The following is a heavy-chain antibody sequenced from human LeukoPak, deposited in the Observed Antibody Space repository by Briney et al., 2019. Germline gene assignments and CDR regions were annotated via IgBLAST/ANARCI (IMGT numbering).Heavy chain of an antibody. CDR2: ISSSSSTI. J-gene: IGHJ4*02. D-gene: IGHD6-19*01. CDR3: ARDRYGSGWYGLDY. CDR1: GFTFSSYS. Sequence: GGSLRLSCAASGFTFSSYSMNWVRQAPGKGLEWVSYISSSSSTIYYADSVKGRFTISRDNAKNSLYLQMNSLRAEDTAVYYCARDRYGSGWYGLDYWGQGTLVTVSS. V-gene: IGHV3-48*04.